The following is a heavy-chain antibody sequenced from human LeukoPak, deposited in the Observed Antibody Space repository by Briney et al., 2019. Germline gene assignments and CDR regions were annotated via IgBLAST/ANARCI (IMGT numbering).Heavy chain of an antibody. Sequence: GGSLRLSCGASGFTFSSFGMHWVRQAPGEGLEGVAYIGYTGTDTYYADSVKGRFTISRDNSKNTVHLQVNSLRAADTALYSCARDLTERKYYIAYWGQGTLVTVSS. D-gene: IGHD2-8*02. J-gene: IGHJ4*02. V-gene: IGHV3-30*02. CDR3: ARDLTERKYYIAY. CDR2: IGYTGTDT. CDR1: GFTFSSFG.